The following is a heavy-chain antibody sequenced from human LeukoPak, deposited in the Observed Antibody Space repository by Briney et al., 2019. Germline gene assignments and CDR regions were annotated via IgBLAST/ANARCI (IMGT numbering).Heavy chain of an antibody. CDR2: IYYSGST. J-gene: IGHJ6*02. V-gene: IGHV4-59*01. Sequence: SETLSLTCTVSGGSISSYYWSWIRQPPGKGPEWIGYIYYSGSTNYNPSLKSRVTISIDTSKNQFSLNLNSVTAADTAVYYCARAPYYYYGMDVWGQGTTVTVSS. CDR3: ARAPYYYYGMDV. CDR1: GGSISSYY.